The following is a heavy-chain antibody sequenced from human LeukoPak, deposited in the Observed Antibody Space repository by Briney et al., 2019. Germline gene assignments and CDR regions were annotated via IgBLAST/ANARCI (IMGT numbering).Heavy chain of an antibody. V-gene: IGHV4-34*01. Sequence: PSETLSLTCAVYGGSFSGYYWSWIRQPPGKGLEWIGEINHSGSTDYNPSLKSRVTISVDTSKNQFSLKLSSVTAADTAVYYCARVWQPYYFDYWGQGTLVTVSS. D-gene: IGHD6-13*01. CDR2: INHSGST. J-gene: IGHJ4*02. CDR1: GGSFSGYY. CDR3: ARVWQPYYFDY.